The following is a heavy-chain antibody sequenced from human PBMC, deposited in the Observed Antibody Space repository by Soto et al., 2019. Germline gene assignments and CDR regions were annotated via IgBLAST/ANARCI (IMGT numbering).Heavy chain of an antibody. V-gene: IGHV1-2*04. D-gene: IGHD3-16*02. J-gene: IGHJ4*02. CDR3: ARVGAADQYYDYVWGSYRYTTEEYYFDY. Sequence: ASVKVSCKASGYTFTGYYMHWVRQAPGQGLEWMGWINPNSGGTNYAQKFQGWVTMTRDTSISTAYMELSRLRSDDTAVYYCARVGAADQYYDYVWGSYRYTTEEYYFDYWGQGTLVTVS. CDR2: INPNSGGT. CDR1: GYTFTGYY.